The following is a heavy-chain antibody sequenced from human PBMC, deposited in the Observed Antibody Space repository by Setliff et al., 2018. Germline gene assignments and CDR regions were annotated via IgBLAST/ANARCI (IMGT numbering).Heavy chain of an antibody. CDR2: ISAYNGNT. CDR1: GYTFSRYG. J-gene: IGHJ3*02. V-gene: IGHV1-18*01. CDR3: ARDRGYRPDSFDI. Sequence: ASVKVSCKASGYTFSRYGISWVRQAPGQGLEWMGWISAYNGNTNYAQKLQGRVTLTRDTSTSTIYMELRSLTSDDTALYYCARDRGYRPDSFDIWGQGTMVTVSS. D-gene: IGHD5-12*01.